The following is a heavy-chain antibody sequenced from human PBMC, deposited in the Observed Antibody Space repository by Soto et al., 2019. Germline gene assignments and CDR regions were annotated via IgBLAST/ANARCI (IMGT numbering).Heavy chain of an antibody. CDR3: ARDAGDDFFYYGMDV. Sequence: SETLSLTCSVSGASITSHYWNWIRQSAGEGLQWIGRVYARGATNYNPSLKSRVTISGDTSKNQFSLKLTSVTAADTAVYYCARDAGDDFFYYGMDVWGHGTTVTVYS. CDR2: VYARGAT. J-gene: IGHJ6*02. D-gene: IGHD4-17*01. CDR1: GASITSHY. V-gene: IGHV4-4*07.